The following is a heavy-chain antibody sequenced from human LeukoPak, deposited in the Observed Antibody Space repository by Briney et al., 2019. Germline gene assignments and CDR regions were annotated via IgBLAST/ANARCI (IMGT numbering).Heavy chain of an antibody. Sequence: SETLSLTCTVSGGSISSYYWGWIRQPPGKGLEWIGSIYYSGSTYYNPSLKSRVTISVDTSKNQFSLKLSSVTAADTAVYYCARVGGWPYYYYMDVWGKGTTVTVSS. CDR3: ARVGGWPYYYYMDV. D-gene: IGHD6-19*01. J-gene: IGHJ6*03. CDR2: IYYSGST. CDR1: GGSISSYY. V-gene: IGHV4-39*07.